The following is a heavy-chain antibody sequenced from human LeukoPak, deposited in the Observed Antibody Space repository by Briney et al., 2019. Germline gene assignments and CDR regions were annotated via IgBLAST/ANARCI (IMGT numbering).Heavy chain of an antibody. CDR2: IYYSGTT. J-gene: IGHJ4*02. CDR1: GXSIISGGHY. V-gene: IGHV4-31*03. CDR3: ARDQDGYSRFDY. Sequence: SETLSPTCTVSGXSIISGGHYWSWIRQHPGKGLEWIGYIYYSGTTYYNPSLKSRVTISVDTSVDQFSLRLTSVTAADTAVYYCARDQDGYSRFDYWGQGTLVTVSS. D-gene: IGHD5-24*01.